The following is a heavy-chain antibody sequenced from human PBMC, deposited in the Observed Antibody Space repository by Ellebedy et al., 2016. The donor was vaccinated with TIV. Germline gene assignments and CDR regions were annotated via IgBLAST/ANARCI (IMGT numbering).Heavy chain of an antibody. CDR1: GFTFSDSY. V-gene: IGHV3-11*04. Sequence: PGGSLRLSCAASGFTFSDSYMSWIRQAPGKGLEWVSYISSSGNTIYYADSVKGRFTISSDNAKNSLYLQMNSLRAEDTAVYYCAKSFTANWFDPWGQGTLVTVSS. J-gene: IGHJ5*02. CDR3: AKSFTANWFDP. CDR2: ISSSGNTI.